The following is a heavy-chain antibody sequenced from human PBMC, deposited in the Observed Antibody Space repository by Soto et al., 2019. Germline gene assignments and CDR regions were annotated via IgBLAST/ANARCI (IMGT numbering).Heavy chain of an antibody. Sequence: PGGSLRLSCAASGFTFSSYAMHWVRQAPGKGLEWVAVISYDGSNKYYADSVKGRFTISRDNSKNTLYLQMNSLRAEDTAVYYCARALRYFDWLLLSDYWGQGTLVTVSS. D-gene: IGHD3-9*01. V-gene: IGHV3-30-3*01. J-gene: IGHJ4*02. CDR2: ISYDGSNK. CDR1: GFTFSSYA. CDR3: ARALRYFDWLLLSDY.